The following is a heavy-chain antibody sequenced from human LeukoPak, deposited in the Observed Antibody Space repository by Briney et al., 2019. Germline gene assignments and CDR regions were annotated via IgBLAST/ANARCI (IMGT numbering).Heavy chain of an antibody. CDR1: GGSISSGDYY. D-gene: IGHD6-13*01. CDR3: ARRIAAALPTVIDY. CDR2: IYDSGRT. V-gene: IGHV4-30-2*01. J-gene: IGHJ4*02. Sequence: PSQTLSLTCTVSGGSISSGDYYWSWIRQPPGRGLEWIGYIYDSGRTDFNPSLKSRVTISIDRSKNQFSLKLSSVTAADTAVYYCARRIAAALPTVIDYWGQGTLVTVSS.